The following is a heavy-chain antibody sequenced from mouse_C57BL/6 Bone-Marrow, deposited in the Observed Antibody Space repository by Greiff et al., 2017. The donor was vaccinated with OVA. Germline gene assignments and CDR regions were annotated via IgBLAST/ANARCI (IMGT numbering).Heavy chain of an antibody. Sequence: EVQRVESGAELVRPGASVKLSCTASGFNIKDDYMHWVKQRPEQGLEWIGWIDPENGDTEYASKFQGKATITADTSSNTAYLQLSSLTSEDTAVYYCTTPIYYDYDWFAYWGQGTLVTVSA. CDR2: IDPENGDT. D-gene: IGHD2-4*01. V-gene: IGHV14-4*01. J-gene: IGHJ3*01. CDR3: TTPIYYDYDWFAY. CDR1: GFNIKDDY.